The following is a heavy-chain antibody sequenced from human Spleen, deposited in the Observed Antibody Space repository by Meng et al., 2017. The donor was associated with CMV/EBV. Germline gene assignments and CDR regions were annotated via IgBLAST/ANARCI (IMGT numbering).Heavy chain of an antibody. CDR1: GGTFSNFA. J-gene: IGHJ4*02. CDR2: IIPVYGTV. CDR3: AREGYSYGQYWFDY. Sequence: SVKVSCKASGGTFSNFAVSWVRMAPGQEPEWLGGIIPVYGTVNYAQKFQGRVTITADESTNTGYMELSSLRSEDTAIYFCAREGYSYGQYWFDYWGQGTLVTVSS. V-gene: IGHV1-69*13. D-gene: IGHD5-18*01.